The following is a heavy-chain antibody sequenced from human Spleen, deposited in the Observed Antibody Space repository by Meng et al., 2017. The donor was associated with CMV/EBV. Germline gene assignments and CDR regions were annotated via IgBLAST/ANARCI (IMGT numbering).Heavy chain of an antibody. CDR1: GFTFSSYG. D-gene: IGHD3-10*01. J-gene: IGHJ4*02. CDR2: ISRDGNKK. V-gene: IGHV3-30*03. Sequence: SGFTFSSYGMHRVRQAAGKGLEWVAFISRDGNKKYYADSVKGRFTISRDYSKNMVYLQMNSLRDDDTAVYYCARGPHFTLVRRVIHYWGQGTLVTVSS. CDR3: ARGPHFTLVRRVIHY.